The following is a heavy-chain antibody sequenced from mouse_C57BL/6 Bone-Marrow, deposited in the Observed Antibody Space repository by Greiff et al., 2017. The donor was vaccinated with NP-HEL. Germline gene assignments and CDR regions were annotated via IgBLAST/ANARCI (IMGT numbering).Heavy chain of an antibody. Sequence: EVQGVESGGDLVKPGGSLKLSCAASGFTFSSYGMSWVRQTPDKRLEWVATISSGGSYTYYPDSVKGRFTISRDNAKNTLYLQMSSLKSEDTAMYYCAITVVRDYAMDYWGQGTSVTVSS. V-gene: IGHV5-6*01. CDR3: AITVVRDYAMDY. CDR2: ISSGGSYT. D-gene: IGHD1-1*01. J-gene: IGHJ4*01. CDR1: GFTFSSYG.